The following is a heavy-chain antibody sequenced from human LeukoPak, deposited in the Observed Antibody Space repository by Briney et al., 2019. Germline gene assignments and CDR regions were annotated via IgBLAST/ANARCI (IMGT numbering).Heavy chain of an antibody. D-gene: IGHD6-19*01. CDR2: ISGHGDSA. V-gene: IGHV3-23*01. Sequence: GGSLRLSCAASGFTFSSYAMSWVRQAPGKGLEWVSAISGHGDSAYYADSVKGRFTISRDNSKNSLYLQMNSLRAEDTAVYYCAREAGGWVHYYYGMDVWGQGATVTVSS. J-gene: IGHJ6*02. CDR3: AREAGGWVHYYYGMDV. CDR1: GFTFSSYA.